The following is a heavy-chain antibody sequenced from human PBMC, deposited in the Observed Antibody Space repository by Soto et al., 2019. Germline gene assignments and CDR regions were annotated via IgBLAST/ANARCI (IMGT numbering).Heavy chain of an antibody. J-gene: IGHJ4*02. D-gene: IGHD3-3*01. Sequence: EVQLVESGGGLVQPGGSLRLSCAASGFTFSDHYMDWVRQAPGKGLEWVGRTRNKANSYTTEYAASVKGRFTISRDDSKNSLYLQMNSLKTEDTAVYYCAVEYYDFWSGYYTVFDYWGQGTLVTVSS. V-gene: IGHV3-72*01. CDR3: AVEYYDFWSGYYTVFDY. CDR1: GFTFSDHY. CDR2: TRNKANSYTT.